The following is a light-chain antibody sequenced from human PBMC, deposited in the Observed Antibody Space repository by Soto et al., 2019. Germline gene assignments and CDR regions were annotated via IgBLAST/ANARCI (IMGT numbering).Light chain of an antibody. CDR3: SCLSTTSTPIV. CDR2: EVN. Sequence: QSVLSQPASMSGSPGQSITIPCTGASSDIGLYNYVSWYQHHPGKAPKLLISEVNIRPSGLSDRFSASKAGNTASLTISGLQPEDEAYYYCSCLSTTSTPIVFGTGTKATVL. CDR1: SSDIGLYNY. V-gene: IGLV2-14*01. J-gene: IGLJ1*01.